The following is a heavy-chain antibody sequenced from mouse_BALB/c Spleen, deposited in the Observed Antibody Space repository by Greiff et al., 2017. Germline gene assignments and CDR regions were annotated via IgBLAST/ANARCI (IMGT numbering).Heavy chain of an antibody. D-gene: IGHD1-1*01. CDR3: ARALYYGSRRDAMDY. CDR1: GYTFTDYN. V-gene: IGHV1S29*02. CDR2: IYPYNGGT. J-gene: IGHJ4*01. Sequence: SGPELVKPGASVKISCKASGYTFTDYNMHWVKQSHGKSLEWIGYIYPYNGGTGYNQKFKSKATLTVDNSSSTAYMELRSLTSEDSAVYYCARALYYGSRRDAMDYWGQGTSVTVSS.